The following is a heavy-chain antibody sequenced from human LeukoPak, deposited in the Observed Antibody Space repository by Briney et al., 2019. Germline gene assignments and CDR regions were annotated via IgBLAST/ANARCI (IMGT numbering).Heavy chain of an antibody. CDR3: ARDRWAPSYFDY. J-gene: IGHJ4*02. CDR1: GGTFSSYA. D-gene: IGHD1-26*01. CDR2: IIPIFGTA. Sequence: SVKVSCKVSGGTFSSYAISWVRQAPGQGLEWMGRIIPIFGTANYAQKFQGRVTITTDESTSTAYMELSSLRSEDTAVYYCARDRWAPSYFDYWGQGTLVTVSS. V-gene: IGHV1-69*05.